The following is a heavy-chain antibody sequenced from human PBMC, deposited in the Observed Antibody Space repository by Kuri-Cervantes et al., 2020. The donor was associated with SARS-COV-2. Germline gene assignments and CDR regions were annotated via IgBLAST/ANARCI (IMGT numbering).Heavy chain of an antibody. CDR3: ARGIWGENHADY. D-gene: IGHD3-16*01. Sequence: SGPTLVKPTQTLTLTCTFSGFSLSTSGMCVSWIRQPPGKALEWLARIDWDDDKYYSTSLKTRLTIAKDTSKNQVVLTMTNMDPVDTATYYCARGIWGENHADYWGQGTLVTVSS. CDR2: IDWDDDK. V-gene: IGHV2-70*11. J-gene: IGHJ4*02. CDR1: GFSLSTSGMC.